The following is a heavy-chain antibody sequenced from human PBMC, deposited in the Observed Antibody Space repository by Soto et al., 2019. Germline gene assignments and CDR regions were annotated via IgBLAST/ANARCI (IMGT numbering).Heavy chain of an antibody. CDR1: GFTFSTYG. CDR2: ISYDGSNK. D-gene: IGHD5-18*01. V-gene: IGHV3-30*03. CDR3: ATGFSYSVIDY. Sequence: QVQLVESGGGVVQPGRSLRLSCAASGFTFSTYGMHWVRQAPGKGLEWVAVISYDGSNKYYADSVKGRFTISRDKSKSALYLQMSSLGAGDTAVYYCATGFSYSVIDYWGQGTLVTVSS. J-gene: IGHJ4*02.